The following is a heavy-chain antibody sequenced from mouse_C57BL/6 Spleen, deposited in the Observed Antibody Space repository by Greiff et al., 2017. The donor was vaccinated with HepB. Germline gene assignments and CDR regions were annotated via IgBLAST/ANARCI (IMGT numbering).Heavy chain of an antibody. D-gene: IGHD1-1*01. CDR3: TREDGSLYFDY. CDR1: GFTFSSYA. Sequence: EVKLQESGEGLVKPGGSLKLSCAASGFTFSSYAMSWVRQTPEKRLEWVAYISSGGDYIYYADTVKGRFTISRDNARNTLYLQMSSLKSEDTAMYYCTREDGSLYFDYWGQGTTLTVSS. V-gene: IGHV5-9-1*02. CDR2: ISSGGDYI. J-gene: IGHJ2*01.